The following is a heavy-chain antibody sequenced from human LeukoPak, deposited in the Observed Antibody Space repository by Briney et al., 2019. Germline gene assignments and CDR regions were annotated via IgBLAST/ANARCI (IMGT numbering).Heavy chain of an antibody. CDR3: ARDLGVAAAGRFGA. CDR2: IYTSGST. Sequence: PSETLSLTCTVFGGSISGYYWNWIRQPAGKGLEWIGRIYTSGSTNYNPSLKSRVTISVDTSKNQFSLKLSSVTAADTAVYYCARDLGVAAAGRFGAWGRGTLVTVSS. CDR1: GGSISGYY. V-gene: IGHV4-4*07. D-gene: IGHD6-13*01. J-gene: IGHJ5*02.